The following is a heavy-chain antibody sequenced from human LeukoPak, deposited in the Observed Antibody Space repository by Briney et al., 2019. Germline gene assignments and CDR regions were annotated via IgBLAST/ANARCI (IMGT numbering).Heavy chain of an antibody. V-gene: IGHV1-2*02. D-gene: IGHD6-13*01. J-gene: IGHJ4*02. CDR1: GYTFTGYY. CDR2: INPNSGGT. Sequence: ASVKVSCKASGYTFTGYYMHWVRQAPGQGLEWMGWINPNSGGTNCAQKFQGRVTMTRDTSISTAYMELSRLRSDDTAVYYCARVTPRIAAAGYKYYFDYWGQGTLVTVSS. CDR3: ARVTPRIAAAGYKYYFDY.